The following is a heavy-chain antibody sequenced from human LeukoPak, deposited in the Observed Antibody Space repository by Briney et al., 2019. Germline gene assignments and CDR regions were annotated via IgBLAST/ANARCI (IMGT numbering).Heavy chain of an antibody. CDR1: GGFISSGNW. V-gene: IGHV4-4*02. Sequence: SETLSLTCAVSGGFISSGNWWGWFRQPPGKGLEWIGEIHHSVGTNYNPSLKSRVAISMDKSKNQFSLDVTSVTAADTAMYNCARKGPATIADYWGRGTLVTVSS. CDR2: IHHSVGT. J-gene: IGHJ4*02. D-gene: IGHD4-11*01. CDR3: ARKGPATIADY.